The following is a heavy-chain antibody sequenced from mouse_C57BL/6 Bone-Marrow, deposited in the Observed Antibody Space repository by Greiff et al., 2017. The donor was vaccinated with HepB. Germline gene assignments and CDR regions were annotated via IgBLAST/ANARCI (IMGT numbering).Heavy chain of an antibody. CDR1: GFTFSSYA. Sequence: DVMLVESGGGLVKPGGSLKLSCAASGFTFSSYAMSWVRQTPEKRLEWVATISDGGSYTYYPDNVKGRFTISRDNAKNNLYLQMSDLTSEDTTMYYCARVTKVVAGDYWGQGTTLTVSS. V-gene: IGHV5-4*03. CDR3: ARVTKVVAGDY. CDR2: ISDGGSYT. J-gene: IGHJ2*01. D-gene: IGHD1-3*01.